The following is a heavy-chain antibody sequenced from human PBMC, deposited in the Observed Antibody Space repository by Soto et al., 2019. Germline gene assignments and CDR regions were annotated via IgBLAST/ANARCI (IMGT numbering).Heavy chain of an antibody. V-gene: IGHV1-2*04. J-gene: IGHJ3*02. Sequence: ASVKVSCKASGYTFTGYYMHWVRQAPGQGLEWMGWINPNSGGTNYAQKFQGWVTMTRDTSISIAYMELGRLRSDDPAVYYCAREKPHSSGWTGAFDIWGQGTMVTVSS. CDR1: GYTFTGYY. D-gene: IGHD6-19*01. CDR3: AREKPHSSGWTGAFDI. CDR2: INPNSGGT.